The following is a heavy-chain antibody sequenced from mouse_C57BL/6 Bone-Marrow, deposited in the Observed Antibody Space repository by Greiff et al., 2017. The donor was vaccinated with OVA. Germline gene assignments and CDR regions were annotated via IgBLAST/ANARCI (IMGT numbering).Heavy chain of an antibody. CDR3: ARRDAYYSNRYAMDY. J-gene: IGHJ4*01. V-gene: IGHV8-12*01. CDR1: GFSLSTSGMG. D-gene: IGHD2-5*01. Sequence: QVTLKVSGPGILQSSQTLSLTCSFSGFSLSTSGMGVSWIRQPSGKGLEWLAHIYWDDDKRYNPSLKRRLTISKDTSRNQVFHKITSVDTADTATYYCARRDAYYSNRYAMDYWGQGTSVTVSS. CDR2: IYWDDDK.